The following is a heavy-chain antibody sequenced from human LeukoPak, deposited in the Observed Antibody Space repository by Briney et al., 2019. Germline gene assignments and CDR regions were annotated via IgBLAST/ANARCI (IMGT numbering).Heavy chain of an antibody. J-gene: IGHJ4*02. CDR3: AKKEIPNDY. CDR2: ISISGGTT. CDR1: GFTFSTSA. V-gene: IGHV3-23*01. Sequence: GGSLRLSCVVSGFTFSTSAMTWVRQAPGKGLEWVSGISISGGTTYYAHSVEARFTISRDNSKNTLYLQTESLRAEDTAVYYCAKKEIPNDYWGQGALVTVSS. D-gene: IGHD2-2*02.